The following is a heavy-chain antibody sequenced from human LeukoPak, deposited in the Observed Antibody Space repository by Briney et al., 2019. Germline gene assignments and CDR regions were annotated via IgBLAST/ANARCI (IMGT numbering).Heavy chain of an antibody. CDR1: GGSISSSSYY. CDR2: IYYSGST. D-gene: IGHD3-10*01. J-gene: IGHJ4*02. CDR3: ARAYGSGSYYEQTTYFDY. Sequence: KPSETLSLTCTVSGGSISSSSYYWGWIRQPPGKGLEWIGSIYYSGSTYYNPSLKSRVTISVDTSKNQFSLKLSSVTAADTAVYYCARAYGSGSYYEQTTYFDYWGQGTLVTVSS. V-gene: IGHV4-39*07.